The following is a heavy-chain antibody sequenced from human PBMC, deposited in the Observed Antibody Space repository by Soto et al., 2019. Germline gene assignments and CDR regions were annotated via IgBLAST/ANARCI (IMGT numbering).Heavy chain of an antibody. CDR3: ARDYRDYGSFDY. V-gene: IGHV3-21*01. CDR1: GFSFSSYS. J-gene: IGHJ4*02. D-gene: IGHD4-17*01. Sequence: GGSLRLSCAASGFSFSSYSMSWVRQAPGKGLEWVSTISPSSTYIYYADSLKGRFTMSRDNAKNSLFLQMNSLRAEDTAVYYCARDYRDYGSFDYWGQGTRVTVSS. CDR2: ISPSSTYI.